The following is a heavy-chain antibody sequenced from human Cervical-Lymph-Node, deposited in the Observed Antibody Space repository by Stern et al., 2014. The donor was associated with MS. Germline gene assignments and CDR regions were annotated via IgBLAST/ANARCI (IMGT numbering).Heavy chain of an antibody. J-gene: IGHJ4*02. CDR3: ARDGHYATTYFDH. CDR1: GYTFSNFG. CDR2: IGAFNGNT. V-gene: IGHV1-18*01. Sequence: VQLVQSGPEVKKPGASVKVSCKASGYTFSNFGISWVRQAPGQGLEWMGWIGAFNGNTKYARKRQGRVTMTTDTSTRTAYMELTSLASDDTAVYYCARDGHYATTYFDHWGQGTLVTVSS. D-gene: IGHD2-8*01.